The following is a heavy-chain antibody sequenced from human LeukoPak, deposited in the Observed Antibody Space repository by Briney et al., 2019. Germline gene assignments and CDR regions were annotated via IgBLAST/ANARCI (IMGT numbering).Heavy chain of an antibody. Sequence: ASVKVSCKASGYTFTTYDINWVRQATGPGLEWMGWMNPNSANTCYAQKFQGRVTITRNTSISTAYMELNSLRSDDTAVYYCARARLVRGPVTPLYYFDYWGQGVLVTVSS. CDR1: GYTFTTYD. D-gene: IGHD3-9*01. CDR3: ARARLVRGPVTPLYYFDY. V-gene: IGHV1-8*01. J-gene: IGHJ4*02. CDR2: MNPNSANT.